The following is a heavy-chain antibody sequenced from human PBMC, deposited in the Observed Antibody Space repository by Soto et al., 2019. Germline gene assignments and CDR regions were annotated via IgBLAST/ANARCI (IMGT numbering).Heavy chain of an antibody. CDR2: IYWDDDK. Sequence: QITLKESGPTLVKPTQTLTLTCTFSGFSLSTSGVGVGWIRQPPGKALEWLALIYWDDDKRYSPSLKSRLTITKATPKTQVVLTMTTMDPVDTATYYCAHGHYYDSSGEVGAFYIWGQGTMVTVSS. J-gene: IGHJ3*02. V-gene: IGHV2-5*02. CDR3: AHGHYYDSSGEVGAFYI. D-gene: IGHD3-22*01. CDR1: GFSLSTSGVG.